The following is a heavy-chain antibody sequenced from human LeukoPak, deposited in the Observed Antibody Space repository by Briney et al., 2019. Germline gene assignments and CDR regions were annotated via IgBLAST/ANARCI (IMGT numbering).Heavy chain of an antibody. J-gene: IGHJ6*03. CDR2: IYYSGST. D-gene: IGHD4-17*01. V-gene: IGHV4-59*01. CDR3: ATTTVTTHYYYYMDV. Sequence: PSETLSLTCTVSGGSISSYYWSWIRQPPGKGLEWIGYIYYSGSTNYNPSLKSRVTISVDTSKNQFSLKLSSVTAADTAVYYCATTTVTTHYYYYMDVWGKGPRSPSP. CDR1: GGSISSYY.